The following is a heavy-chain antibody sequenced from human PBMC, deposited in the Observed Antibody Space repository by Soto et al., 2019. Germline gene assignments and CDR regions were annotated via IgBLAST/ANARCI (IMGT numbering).Heavy chain of an antibody. D-gene: IGHD6-13*01. Sequence: EVQLLESGGGLVQPGGSLRLSCAASGFTFSSYAMSWVRQAPGKGLEWVSAISGSGDSTYYADSVKGRFAISRDNSKNTLYLQMNSLRAEDTAVYYCTTVSSNWTAWGQGTLVTVSS. CDR1: GFTFSSYA. V-gene: IGHV3-23*01. J-gene: IGHJ5*02. CDR2: ISGSGDST. CDR3: TTVSSNWTA.